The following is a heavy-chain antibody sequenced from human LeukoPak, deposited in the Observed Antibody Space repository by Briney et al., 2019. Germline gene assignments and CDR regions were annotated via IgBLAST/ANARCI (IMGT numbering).Heavy chain of an antibody. CDR2: IWYDGSNK. Sequence: GGSLRLSCAASGFTFSSYGMHRVRQAPGKGLEWVAVIWYDGSNKYYADSVKGRFTISRDNSKNTLYLQMNSLRAEDTAVYYCAREKGRYCSSTSCSRRFDPWGQGTLVTVSS. CDR1: GFTFSSYG. CDR3: AREKGRYCSSTSCSRRFDP. D-gene: IGHD2-2*01. J-gene: IGHJ5*02. V-gene: IGHV3-33*01.